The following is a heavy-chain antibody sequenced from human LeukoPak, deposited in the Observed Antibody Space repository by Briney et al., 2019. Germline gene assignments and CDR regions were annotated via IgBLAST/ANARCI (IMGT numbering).Heavy chain of an antibody. CDR2: IKQDGSEK. D-gene: IGHD4-17*01. V-gene: IGHV3-7*01. Sequence: GGSLRLSCAASGFTFSSYWMSWVRQAPGKGLEWVANIKQDGSEKYYVDSVKGRFTISRDNAKNTLYLQMNSLRAEDTAVYYCARVHGDYPYYYYYMDVWGKGTTVTVSS. CDR3: ARVHGDYPYYYYYMDV. J-gene: IGHJ6*03. CDR1: GFTFSSYW.